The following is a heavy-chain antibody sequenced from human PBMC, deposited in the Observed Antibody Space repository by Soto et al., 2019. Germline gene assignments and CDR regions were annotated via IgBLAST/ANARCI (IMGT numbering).Heavy chain of an antibody. CDR3: ARDRSRGSFDY. CDR2: IYYSGST. V-gene: IGHV4-31*03. Sequence: PSETLSLTCTVSGGSISSGGYYWSWIRQHPGKGLEWIGYIYYSGSTYYNPSLKSRVTISVDTSKNQFSLKLSSVTAADTAVYYCARDRSRGSFDYWGQRTLVTVSS. J-gene: IGHJ4*02. CDR1: GGSISSGGYY. D-gene: IGHD3-10*01.